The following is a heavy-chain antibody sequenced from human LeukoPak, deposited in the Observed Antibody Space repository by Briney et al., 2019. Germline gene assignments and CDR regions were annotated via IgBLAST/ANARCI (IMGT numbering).Heavy chain of an antibody. CDR2: MNPNSGNT. CDR3: ARAGYSSGAACYAEGIDY. D-gene: IGHD2-2*01. V-gene: IGHV1-8*02. J-gene: IGHJ4*02. Sequence: ASVKVSCKASGYTFASYDINWVRQATGQGLEWMGWMNPNSGNTGYAQKFQGRVTLITDTSTTTAYMELTNLRSDDTAIYYCARAGYSSGAACYAEGIDYWGQGTLVTVSS. CDR1: GYTFASYD.